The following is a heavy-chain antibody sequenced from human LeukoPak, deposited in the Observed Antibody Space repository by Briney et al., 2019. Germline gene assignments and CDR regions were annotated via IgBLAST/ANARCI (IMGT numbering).Heavy chain of an antibody. CDR3: AKRHSYGDYGGGFDS. J-gene: IGHJ4*02. CDR2: ITWNSNTI. CDR1: GFTFDDYA. D-gene: IGHD4-17*01. Sequence: PGGSLRLSCVASGFTFDDYAIHWVRQAPGKGLEWVSGITWNSNTIGYADSVKGRFTISRDNAKNSLYLQMNSLKPEETALYYCAKRHSYGDYGGGFDSWGQGTLVTVSS. V-gene: IGHV3-9*01.